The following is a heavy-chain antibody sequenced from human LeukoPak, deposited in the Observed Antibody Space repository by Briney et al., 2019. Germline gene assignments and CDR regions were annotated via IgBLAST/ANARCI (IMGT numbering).Heavy chain of an antibody. CDR2: ISAYNGNT. V-gene: IGHV1-18*03. CDR1: GYTFANYG. CDR3: ANNWGFGPGGY. J-gene: IGHJ4*02. D-gene: IGHD7-27*01. Sequence: ASVKVSCKASGYTFANYGINWVRQAPGQGLEWMGWISAYNGNTNYAQKFQGRVTMTTDTSTSTAYMDLRSLRSDDMAVYYCANNWGFGPGGYWGQGTLVTVSS.